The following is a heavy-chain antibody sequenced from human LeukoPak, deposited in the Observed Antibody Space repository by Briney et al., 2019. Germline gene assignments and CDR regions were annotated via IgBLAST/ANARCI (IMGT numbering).Heavy chain of an antibody. Sequence: GGSLRLSCAASGFIFDDYAMYWVRQAPGKGLEWGSGISWNSRIIDYADSVKGRFTISRDNAKRALYLQMNTLTTEDTAFYFCARLTGAASGTYYFDFWGQGTLVTVSS. CDR1: GFIFDDYA. D-gene: IGHD3-9*01. V-gene: IGHV3-9*01. CDR3: ARLTGAASGTYYFDF. CDR2: ISWNSRII. J-gene: IGHJ4*02.